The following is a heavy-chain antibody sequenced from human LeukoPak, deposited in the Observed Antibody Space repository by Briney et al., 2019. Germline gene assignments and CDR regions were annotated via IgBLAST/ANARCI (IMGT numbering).Heavy chain of an antibody. J-gene: IGHJ4*02. CDR3: ARNDRGRPADY. CDR1: GGSISNSPYY. Sequence: SETLSLTCNVSGGSISNSPYYSGRLPHPLGKGLEWIGSMHYSGTTYHNPSLRSRVTISVDTSKNQFSLRLISVTAADTAVYYCARNDRGRPADYWGQGTLVTVSS. CDR2: MHYSGTT. V-gene: IGHV4-39*01. D-gene: IGHD1-26*01.